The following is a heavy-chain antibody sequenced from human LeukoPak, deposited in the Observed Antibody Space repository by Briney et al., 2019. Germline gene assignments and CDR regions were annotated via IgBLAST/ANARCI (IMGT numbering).Heavy chain of an antibody. Sequence: SETLSLTCTVSGGSISSYYWSWIRQPPGKGLEWIGYIYYSGSTNYNPSLKSRVTISVDTSKNQFSLKLSSVTAADTAVYYCARVSGSYPPDAFDIWGQGTMVTVSS. J-gene: IGHJ3*02. CDR3: ARVSGSYPPDAFDI. CDR1: GGSISSYY. D-gene: IGHD3-10*01. V-gene: IGHV4-59*01. CDR2: IYYSGST.